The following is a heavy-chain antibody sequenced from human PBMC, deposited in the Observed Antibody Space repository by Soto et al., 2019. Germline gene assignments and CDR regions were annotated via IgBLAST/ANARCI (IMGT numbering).Heavy chain of an antibody. D-gene: IGHD3-22*01. Sequence: EGSLRLSCAASGFTFSSYAMSWVCQAPGQGLEWVSAISGSGGSTYYADSVKGRFTISRDNSKNTLYLQMNSLRAKDTAVYYCAKNLAGSGYYSAFDYWGQGTLVTVSS. CDR2: ISGSGGST. J-gene: IGHJ4*02. CDR1: GFTFSSYA. CDR3: AKNLAGSGYYSAFDY. V-gene: IGHV3-23*01.